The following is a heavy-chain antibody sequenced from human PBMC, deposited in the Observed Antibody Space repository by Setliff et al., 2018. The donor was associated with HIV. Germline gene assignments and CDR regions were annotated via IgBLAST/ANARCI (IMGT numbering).Heavy chain of an antibody. CDR2: IYYSGST. J-gene: IGHJ4*01. V-gene: IGHV4-59*01. CDR3: ARTRGYSYGTLAGFDC. D-gene: IGHD5-18*01. Sequence: PSETLSLTCTVSGGSISSYYWSWIRQPPGKGLEWIGYIYYSGSTNYNPSLKSRVTISVDTSKNQFSLKLSSVTAADTAVYYCARTRGYSYGTLAGFDCWGRGSLVTVSS. CDR1: GGSISSYY.